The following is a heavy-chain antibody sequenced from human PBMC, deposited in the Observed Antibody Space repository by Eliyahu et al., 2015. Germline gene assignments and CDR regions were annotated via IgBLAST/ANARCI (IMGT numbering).Heavy chain of an antibody. V-gene: IGHV3-48*01. Sequence: EVQLVESGGGLVQPGGSLRLSCAASGFXFSSYSMNWVRQAPGKGLEWVSYISSSSSTIYYADSVKGRFTISRDNAKNSLYLQMNSLRAEDTAVYYCAKDSSRRWMPYYMDVWGKGTTVTVSS. D-gene: IGHD2-2*01. CDR2: ISSSSSTI. CDR1: GFXFSSYS. CDR3: AKDSSRRWMPYYMDV. J-gene: IGHJ6*03.